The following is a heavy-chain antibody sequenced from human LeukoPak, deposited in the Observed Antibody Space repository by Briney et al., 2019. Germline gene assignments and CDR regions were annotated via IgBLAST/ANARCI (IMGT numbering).Heavy chain of an antibody. CDR2: IYHSGST. CDR3: ARDLRSGNYYSDY. CDR1: GYSISSGYY. J-gene: IGHJ4*02. Sequence: PSETLSLTCAVSGYSISSGYYWGWIRQPPGKGLEWIGSIYHSGSTYYNPSLKSRATISVDTSKNEFSLKLSSVTAADTAVYYCARDLRSGNYYSDYWGQGTLVTVSS. D-gene: IGHD3-10*02. V-gene: IGHV4-38-2*02.